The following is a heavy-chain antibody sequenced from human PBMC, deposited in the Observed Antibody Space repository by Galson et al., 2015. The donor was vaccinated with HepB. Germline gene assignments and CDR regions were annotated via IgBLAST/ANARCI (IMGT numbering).Heavy chain of an antibody. CDR3: AREKGGFEISGNYYHDVFDI. CDR1: GDSISNYY. V-gene: IGHV4-59*01. Sequence: SETLSLTCTVSGDSISNYYWSWTRQPPRKGLEWIGYILYGGSTNYNPSLKSRVTISGDTSKNQLSLKLNSVTAADTAVYFCAREKGGFEISGNYYHDVFDIWGQGTMVTVSS. J-gene: IGHJ3*02. CDR2: ILYGGST. D-gene: IGHD3-10*01.